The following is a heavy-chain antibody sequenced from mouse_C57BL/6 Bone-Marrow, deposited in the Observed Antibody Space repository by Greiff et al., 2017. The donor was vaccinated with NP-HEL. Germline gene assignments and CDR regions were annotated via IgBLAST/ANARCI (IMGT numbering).Heavy chain of an antibody. D-gene: IGHD2-5*01. J-gene: IGHJ2*01. CDR3: ARHYYSNYFDY. V-gene: IGHV5-6*01. CDR1: GFTFSSYG. CDR2: ISSGGSYT. Sequence: EVKLMESGGDLVKPGGSLKLSCAASGFTFSSYGMSWVRQTPDKRLEWVATISSGGSYTYYPDSVKGRFTISRDNATNTLYLQMSSLKSEDTARYYCARHYYSNYFDYWGQGTTLTVSS.